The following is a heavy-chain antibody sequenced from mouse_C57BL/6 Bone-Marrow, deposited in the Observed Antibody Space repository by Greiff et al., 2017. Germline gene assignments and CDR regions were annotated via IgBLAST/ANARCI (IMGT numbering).Heavy chain of an antibody. CDR1: GYTFTDYY. V-gene: IGHV1-26*01. CDR2: INPNNGGT. J-gene: IGHJ3*01. CDR3: ADSAWFAY. Sequence: EVQLQQSGPELVKPGASVKISCKASGYTFTDYYMNWVKQSHGKSLEWIGDINPNNGGTSYNQKFKGKATLTVDKSSSTAYMELSSLTSEDSAVYYCADSAWFAYWGQGTLVTVSA.